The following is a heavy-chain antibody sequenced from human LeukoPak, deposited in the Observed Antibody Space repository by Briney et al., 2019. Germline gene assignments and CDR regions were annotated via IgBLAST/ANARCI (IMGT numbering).Heavy chain of an antibody. Sequence: GASVKVSCKASGYTFTGYYMHWVRQAPGQGLEWMGWINPNSGGTNYAQKFQGRVAMTRDTSISTAYMELGRLRSDDTAVYYCARDFGWGDGPDRFDYWGQGTLVTVSS. CDR3: ARDFGWGDGPDRFDY. CDR2: INPNSGGT. J-gene: IGHJ4*02. D-gene: IGHD3-10*01. CDR1: GYTFTGYY. V-gene: IGHV1-2*02.